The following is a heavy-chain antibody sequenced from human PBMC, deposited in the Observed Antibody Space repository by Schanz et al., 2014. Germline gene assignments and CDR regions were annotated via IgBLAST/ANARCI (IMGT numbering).Heavy chain of an antibody. Sequence: QVQLQQWGAGLLKPSETLSLTCGVFGGSFSGYYWSWIRQPPGEGLEWIGEIYHTGSTNYNPSLKSRVTISVDTSKNQFSLKPGAVAAADTAVYYCARDRGRGDLPGDIWGQGTMVTVSS. J-gene: IGHJ3*02. CDR2: IYHTGST. CDR3: ARDRGRGDLPGDI. V-gene: IGHV4-34*01. D-gene: IGHD4-17*01. CDR1: GGSFSGYY.